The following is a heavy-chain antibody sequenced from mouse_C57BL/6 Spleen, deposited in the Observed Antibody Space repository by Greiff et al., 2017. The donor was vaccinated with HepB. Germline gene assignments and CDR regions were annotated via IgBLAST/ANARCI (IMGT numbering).Heavy chain of an antibody. CDR2: IDPSDSET. V-gene: IGHV1-52*01. D-gene: IGHD2-5*01. CDR1: GYTFTSYW. CDR3: ARKGSNYEFDY. Sequence: QVQLQQPGAELVRPGSSVKLSCKASGYTFTSYWMHWVKQRPIQGLEWIGNIDPSDSETHYNQKFKDKATLTVDKSSSTAYMQLSSLTSEDSAVYYCARKGSNYEFDYWGQGTTLTVSS. J-gene: IGHJ2*01.